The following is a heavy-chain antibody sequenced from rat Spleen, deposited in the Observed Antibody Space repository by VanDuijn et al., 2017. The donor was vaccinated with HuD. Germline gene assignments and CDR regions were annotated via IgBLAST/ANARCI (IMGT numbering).Heavy chain of an antibody. CDR3: TRDPANVIMYTTPFDY. V-gene: IGHV5-31*01. Sequence: EVQLVESGGGLVQPGRSLKLSCVASGFTFNNYWMTWIRQAPGKGLEWVASITNTGGSTYYPDSVKGRFTISRDNAKSTLYLQMNSLRSEDTATYYCTRDPANVIMYTTPFDYWGQGVMVTVSS. CDR1: GFTFNNYW. J-gene: IGHJ2*01. D-gene: IGHD1-6*01. CDR2: ITNTGGST.